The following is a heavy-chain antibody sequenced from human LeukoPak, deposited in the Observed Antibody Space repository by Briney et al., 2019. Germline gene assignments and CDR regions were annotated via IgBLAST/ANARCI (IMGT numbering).Heavy chain of an antibody. J-gene: IGHJ4*02. CDR3: ARGTGHSGWYDY. D-gene: IGHD6-19*01. CDR2: INHSGST. Sequence: PSETLSLTCAVYGGSFSGYYWSWIRQPPGKGLEWIGEINHSGSTNYNPSLKSRVTISVDTSKNQFSLKLSSVTAADTAVYYCARGTGHSGWYDYWGQGTLVTVSS. CDR1: GGSFSGYY. V-gene: IGHV4-34*01.